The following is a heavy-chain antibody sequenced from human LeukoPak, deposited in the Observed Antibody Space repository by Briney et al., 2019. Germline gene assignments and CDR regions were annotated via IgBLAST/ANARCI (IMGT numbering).Heavy chain of an antibody. CDR3: AKGNDIIDP. D-gene: IGHD1-1*01. Sequence: GGSLRLSCAASGFTFSSYAMSWVRQAPGKGMEWVSGISGSGGSTYYADSVKGRFTISRDNYKNTLYLQMNSLRGEDTAVYNCAKGNDIIDPWGQGTLVTVSS. V-gene: IGHV3-23*01. CDR1: GFTFSSYA. CDR2: ISGSGGST. J-gene: IGHJ5*02.